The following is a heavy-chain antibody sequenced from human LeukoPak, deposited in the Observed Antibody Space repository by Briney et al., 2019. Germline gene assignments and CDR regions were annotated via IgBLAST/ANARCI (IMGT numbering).Heavy chain of an antibody. D-gene: IGHD1-26*01. CDR2: IKQDGSEK. V-gene: IGHV3-7*01. Sequence: GGSLRLSCAASGFTFSSYWMSWVRQAPGKGLEWVANIKQDGSEKYYVDSVKGRFTISRDNAKNSLYLQMNSLRDEDTAIYYCARDPYNGNYGDFYYYYMDVWGNGTTVTISS. CDR1: GFTFSSYW. J-gene: IGHJ6*03. CDR3: ARDPYNGNYGDFYYYYMDV.